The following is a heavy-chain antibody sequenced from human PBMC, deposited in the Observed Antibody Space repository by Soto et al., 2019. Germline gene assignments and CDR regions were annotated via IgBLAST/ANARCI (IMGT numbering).Heavy chain of an antibody. CDR2: IYYSGST. Sequence: SETLSLTCTVSGGSISSGGYYWSWIRQHPGKGLEWIGYIYYSGSTYYNPSLKSRVTISVDTSKNQFSLKLSSVTAADTAVYYCARDGYCSGGSCQALGAFDIWGQGTMVTVS. D-gene: IGHD2-15*01. V-gene: IGHV4-31*03. CDR1: GGSISSGGYY. J-gene: IGHJ3*02. CDR3: ARDGYCSGGSCQALGAFDI.